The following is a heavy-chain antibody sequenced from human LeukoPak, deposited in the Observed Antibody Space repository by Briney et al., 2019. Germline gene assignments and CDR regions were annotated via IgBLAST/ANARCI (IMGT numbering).Heavy chain of an antibody. J-gene: IGHJ4*02. V-gene: IGHV3-23*01. CDR2: ISGSGGST. Sequence: GGSLRLSCAASGFTFSSYAMSWVRQAPGKGLEWVSAISGSGGSTYYADSVKGRLTISRGDSKNTLYLQMNSLRAEDTAVYYCAKERPWAGTGYYFDYWGQGTLVTVSS. CDR3: AKERPWAGTGYYFDY. D-gene: IGHD6-19*01. CDR1: GFTFSSYA.